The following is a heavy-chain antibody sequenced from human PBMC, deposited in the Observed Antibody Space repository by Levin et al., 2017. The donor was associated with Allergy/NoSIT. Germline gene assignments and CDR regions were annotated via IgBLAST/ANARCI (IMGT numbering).Heavy chain of an antibody. D-gene: IGHD4/OR15-4a*01. CDR1: GFTFSTYA. V-gene: IGHV3-23*01. CDR3: ARSDFGGGLLGEAFDI. CDR2: IGSGNGRT. Sequence: GGSLRLSCAASGFTFSTYAMTWVRQAPGKGLEWVSIIGSGNGRTYYADSVKGRFTISRDNSKNTLFLQMNSLRADDTALYYCARSDFGGGLLGEAFDIWGKGTVVTVSS. J-gene: IGHJ3*02.